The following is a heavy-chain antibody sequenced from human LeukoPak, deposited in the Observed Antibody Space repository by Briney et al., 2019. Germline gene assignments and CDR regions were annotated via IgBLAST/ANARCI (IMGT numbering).Heavy chain of an antibody. Sequence: ASVKVSCKASGYTFTGYYMHWVRQAPGQGLEWMGWINPNSGGTNYAQKFQGRVTMTRDTSISTAYMELSRLRSDDTAVYYCARTGSVLLWFGEFAYWGQGTLVTVSS. CDR1: GYTFTGYY. CDR3: ARTGSVLLWFGEFAY. J-gene: IGHJ4*02. CDR2: INPNSGGT. D-gene: IGHD3-10*01. V-gene: IGHV1-2*02.